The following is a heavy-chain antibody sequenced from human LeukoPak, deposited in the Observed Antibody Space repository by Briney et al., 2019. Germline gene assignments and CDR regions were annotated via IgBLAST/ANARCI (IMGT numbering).Heavy chain of an antibody. J-gene: IGHJ4*02. V-gene: IGHV4-4*07. CDR2: IYTSGST. D-gene: IGHD6-19*01. Sequence: SETLSLTCTVSGGSISSYYWSWIRQPAGEGLEWIGRIYTSGSTNYNPSLKSRVTMSVDTSKNQFSLKLSSVTAADTAVYYCARSGEPRDGWYWLDYWGQGTLVTVSS. CDR1: GGSISSYY. CDR3: ARSGEPRDGWYWLDY.